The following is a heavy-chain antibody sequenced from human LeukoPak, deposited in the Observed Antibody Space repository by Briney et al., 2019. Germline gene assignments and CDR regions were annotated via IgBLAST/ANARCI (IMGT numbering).Heavy chain of an antibody. CDR1: GFTFSSYA. D-gene: IGHD3-3*01. V-gene: IGHV3-74*01. Sequence: PGGSLRLSCAASGFTFSSYAMSWVRQAPGEGLVWVSRVNTDGSSTTYADSVKGRFTISRDNAKNTLYLQMNSLRAEDTAIYYCARDSWRSPDYWGQGTPVTVSS. J-gene: IGHJ4*02. CDR2: VNTDGSST. CDR3: ARDSWRSPDY.